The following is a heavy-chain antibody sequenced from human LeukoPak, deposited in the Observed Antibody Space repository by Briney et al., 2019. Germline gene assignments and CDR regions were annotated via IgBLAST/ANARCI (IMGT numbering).Heavy chain of an antibody. J-gene: IGHJ4*02. CDR2: IYYSGST. Sequence: SETLSLTCTVSGGSISSYYWSWIRQPPGKGLEWIGYIYYSGSTNYNPSLKSRVTISVDTSKNQFSLKLSSVTAADTAVYYCASGEKPSSSHYFDYWGQGTLVTVSS. CDR1: GGSISSYY. CDR3: ASGEKPSSSHYFDY. D-gene: IGHD6-6*01. V-gene: IGHV4-59*12.